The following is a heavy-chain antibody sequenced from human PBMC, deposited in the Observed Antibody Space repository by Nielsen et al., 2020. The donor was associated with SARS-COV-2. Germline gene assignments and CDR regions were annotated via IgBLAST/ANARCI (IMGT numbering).Heavy chain of an antibody. CDR2: ISYDGSNK. CDR1: GFTFSSYG. J-gene: IGHJ3*01. D-gene: IGHD3-22*01. V-gene: IGHV3-30*18. Sequence: GGSLRLSCAASGFTFSSYGMHWVRQAPGKGLEWVAVISYDGSNKYYADSVKGRFTISRDNSKNTLYLQMNSLRVEDTAVYFCAKDYYDTHAYLPDGFDVWGQGTMVTVSS. CDR3: AKDYYDTHAYLPDGFDV.